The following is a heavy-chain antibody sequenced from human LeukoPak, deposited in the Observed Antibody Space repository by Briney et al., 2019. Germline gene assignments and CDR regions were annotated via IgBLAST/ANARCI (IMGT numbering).Heavy chain of an antibody. Sequence: ASVKVSCKASGYTFTSYDINWVRQATGQGLEWMGWMNPNSGNTGYAQKFQGRVTMTRNTSISTAYMELSSLRSGDTAVYYCARGRLSSGYYFNYWGQGTLVTVSS. D-gene: IGHD3-22*01. J-gene: IGHJ4*02. CDR3: ARGRLSSGYYFNY. CDR2: MNPNSGNT. V-gene: IGHV1-8*01. CDR1: GYTFTSYD.